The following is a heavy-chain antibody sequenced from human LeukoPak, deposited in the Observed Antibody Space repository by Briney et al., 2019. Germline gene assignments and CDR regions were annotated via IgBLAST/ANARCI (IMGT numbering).Heavy chain of an antibody. V-gene: IGHV4-61*02. CDR3: ARGCCSGGSCHPLDY. CDR2: IHTSGST. D-gene: IGHD2-15*01. CDR1: GGSISSGSYY. J-gene: IGHJ4*02. Sequence: SETLSLTCTVSGGSISSGSYYWSWIRQPAGKGLESIGRIHTSGSTNYNPSLKSRVTISVDTSKNPFSLKLSSVTAADTAVYYCARGCCSGGSCHPLDYWGQGTLVTVSS.